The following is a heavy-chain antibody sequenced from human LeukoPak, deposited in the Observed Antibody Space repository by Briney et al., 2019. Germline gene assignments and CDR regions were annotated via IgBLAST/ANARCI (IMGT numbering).Heavy chain of an antibody. Sequence: PSVKVSCKASGYTFTSYGISWVRQAPEQGLEWMGWISAYNGNTNYAQKLQGRVTMTTDTSTSTAYMELRSLRSDDTAVYYCARGGYYDILTGYYKQGFDPWGQGTLVTVSS. CDR1: GYTFTSYG. D-gene: IGHD3-9*01. J-gene: IGHJ5*02. V-gene: IGHV1-18*01. CDR2: ISAYNGNT. CDR3: ARGGYYDILTGYYKQGFDP.